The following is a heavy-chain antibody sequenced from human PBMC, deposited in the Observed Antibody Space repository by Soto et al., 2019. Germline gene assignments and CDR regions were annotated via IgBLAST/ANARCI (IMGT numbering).Heavy chain of an antibody. CDR1: GFTFEDYA. CDR2: ISWDSERI. CDR3: AKDAGSGVSSWSWFDH. J-gene: IGHJ5*02. Sequence: TGGSLRLSCAASGFTFEDYAIHWVRATPGKGLEWVSGISWDSERIGYADSVKGRFILSRDTAKNSLFLQMNSLRPEDTAFYFCAKDAGSGVSSWSWFDHWGQGILVTVSS. D-gene: IGHD6-13*01. V-gene: IGHV3-9*01.